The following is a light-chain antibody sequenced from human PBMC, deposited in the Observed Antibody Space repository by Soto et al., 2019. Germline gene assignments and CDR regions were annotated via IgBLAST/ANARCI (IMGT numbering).Light chain of an antibody. V-gene: IGLV2-11*01. Sequence: QSALTQPRSVSGSPGQSVTISCAGTNSDVGAYNYVSWYQQHPGKAPKLIIYDVNKRPSGVPDRFSGFKSGNTASLNIYGLQTEDEADYHCFSFSGGIGGGTKLTGL. CDR2: DVN. J-gene: IGLJ2*01. CDR3: FSFSGG. CDR1: NSDVGAYNY.